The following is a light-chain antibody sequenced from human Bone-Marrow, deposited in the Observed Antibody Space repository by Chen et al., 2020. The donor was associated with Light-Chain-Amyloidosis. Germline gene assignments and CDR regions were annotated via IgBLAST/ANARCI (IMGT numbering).Light chain of an antibody. CDR1: SSDVGGDNH. V-gene: IGLV2-14*01. Sequence: QSALTQPASVSGSPGQSITISCTGTSSDVGGDNHVSWYQQHPDKPPKLMIYEVTNRPSWVPDRFSGSKSDNTASLTISGLQTEDEADYFCSSYTITNPLVFGSGTRVTVL. J-gene: IGLJ1*01. CDR2: EVT. CDR3: SSYTITNPLV.